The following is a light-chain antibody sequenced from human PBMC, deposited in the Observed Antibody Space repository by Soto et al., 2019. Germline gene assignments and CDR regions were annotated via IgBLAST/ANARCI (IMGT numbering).Light chain of an antibody. CDR3: QQYGSSPLA. V-gene: IGKV3-20*01. CDR2: GAS. Sequence: EIVLTQSPGTLSLSPGERATLSCGASQSVSNSYLAWYQQKPGQAPRLLIYGASSRATGIPDRFSGSGSGTDFALTISRLEPEDFAVYYCQQYGSSPLAFGQGTRLEIK. J-gene: IGKJ5*01. CDR1: QSVSNSY.